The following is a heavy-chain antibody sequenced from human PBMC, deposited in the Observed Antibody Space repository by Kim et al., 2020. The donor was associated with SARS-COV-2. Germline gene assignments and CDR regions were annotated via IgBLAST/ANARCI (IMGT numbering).Heavy chain of an antibody. V-gene: IGHV1-8*01. J-gene: IGHJ5*02. Sequence: FQGRVTMTRNTSISTAYMELSSLRSEDTAVYYCARPHYDILTGPLNWFDPWGQGTLVTVSS. CDR3: ARPHYDILTGPLNWFDP. D-gene: IGHD3-9*01.